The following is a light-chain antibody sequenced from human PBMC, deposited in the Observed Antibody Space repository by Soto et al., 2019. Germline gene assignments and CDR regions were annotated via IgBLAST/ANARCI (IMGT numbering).Light chain of an antibody. V-gene: IGLV1-40*01. CDR1: SSDIGANYD. J-gene: IGLJ2*01. Sequence: QAVVRQPPSVSGAPGQRVTISCTGSSSDIGANYDVHWYQQIPGKAPKLLTYGNNNRPSGVPDRFSASRSGTSASLAINGLQAADEADYYCQSYDISLSGPWVFGGGTKVTVL. CDR2: GNN. CDR3: QSYDISLSGPWV.